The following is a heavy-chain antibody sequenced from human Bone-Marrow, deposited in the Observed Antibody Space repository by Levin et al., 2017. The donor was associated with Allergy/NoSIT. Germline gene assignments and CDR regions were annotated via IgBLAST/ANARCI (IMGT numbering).Heavy chain of an antibody. V-gene: IGHV1-69*01. J-gene: IGHJ6*02. D-gene: IGHD2-2*03. CDR3: ARAVGECSSTSCYGDYYYGMDV. Sequence: KISCKASGGTFSSYAISWVRQAPGQGLEWMGGIIPIFGTANYAQKFQGRVTITADESTSTAYMELSSLRSEDTAVYYCARAVGECSSTSCYGDYYYGMDVWGQGTTVTVSS. CDR2: IIPIFGTA. CDR1: GGTFSSYA.